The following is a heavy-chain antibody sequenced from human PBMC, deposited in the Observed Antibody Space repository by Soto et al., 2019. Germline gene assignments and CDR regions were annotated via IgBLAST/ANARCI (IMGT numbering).Heavy chain of an antibody. CDR1: GGTFSSYA. CDR3: AREGYSGYDFVDYYGMDV. CDR2: IIPIFGTA. V-gene: IGHV1-69*13. D-gene: IGHD5-12*01. J-gene: IGHJ6*02. Sequence: SVKVSCKASGGTFSSYAISWVRQAPGQGLEWMGGIIPIFGTANYAQKFQGRVTITADESTSTAYMELSSLRSEDTAVYYCAREGYSGYDFVDYYGMDVWGQGTTVTVSS.